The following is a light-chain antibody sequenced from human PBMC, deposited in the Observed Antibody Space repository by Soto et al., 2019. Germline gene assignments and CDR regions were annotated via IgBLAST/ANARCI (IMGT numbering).Light chain of an antibody. Sequence: IVLTQSPGTLSLSPWERATLSCRASQSVSSSYLAWYQQKPGQAPRLLIYGASSRATGIPARFSGSGSGTEFTLTISSLQSEDFAVYYCQQYYSWPLTFGGGTKVDIK. CDR2: GAS. V-gene: IGKV3-20*01. CDR3: QQYYSWPLT. J-gene: IGKJ4*01. CDR1: QSVSSSY.